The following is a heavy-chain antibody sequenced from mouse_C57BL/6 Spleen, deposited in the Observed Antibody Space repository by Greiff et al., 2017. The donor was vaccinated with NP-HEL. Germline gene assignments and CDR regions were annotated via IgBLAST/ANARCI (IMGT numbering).Heavy chain of an antibody. CDR2: IYPGDGDT. D-gene: IGHD2-4*01. V-gene: IGHV1-82*01. CDR3: ARERDDYDVFAY. CDR1: GYAFSSSW. Sequence: VQLQESGPELVKPGASVKISCKASGYAFSSSWMNWVKQRPGKGLEWIGRIYPGDGDTNYNGKFKGKATPTADKSSSTAYMQLSSLTSEDSAVYFCARERDDYDVFAYWGQGTLVTVSA. J-gene: IGHJ3*01.